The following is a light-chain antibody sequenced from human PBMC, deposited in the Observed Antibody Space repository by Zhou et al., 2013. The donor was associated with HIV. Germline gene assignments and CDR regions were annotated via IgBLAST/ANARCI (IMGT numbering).Light chain of an antibody. CDR1: QGIGYS. V-gene: IGKV1-27*01. CDR3: QQCNSYPYT. CDR2: TAS. Sequence: DIQMTQSPSSLSASVGDRVTITCRASQGIGYSLAWYQQQPGRVPKLLIYTASILQSGVPSRFSGVGSGTDFTLTISSLQPDDFGTYYCQQCNSYPYTFGQGTKLEIK. J-gene: IGKJ2*01.